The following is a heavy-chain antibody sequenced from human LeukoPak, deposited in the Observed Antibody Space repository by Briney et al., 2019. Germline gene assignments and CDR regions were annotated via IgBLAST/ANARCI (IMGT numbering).Heavy chain of an antibody. V-gene: IGHV1-69*13. D-gene: IGHD5-18*01. J-gene: IGHJ3*02. CDR1: GGTFSSYA. CDR3: ARSPGGGYSCGFDALDI. CDR2: IIPIFGTA. Sequence: GASVKVSCKASGGTFSSYAISWVRQAPGQGLEWMGGIIPIFGTANYAQKFQGRVTITAGESTSTAYMELSSLRSEDTAVYYCARSPGGGYSCGFDALDIWGQGTMVTVSS.